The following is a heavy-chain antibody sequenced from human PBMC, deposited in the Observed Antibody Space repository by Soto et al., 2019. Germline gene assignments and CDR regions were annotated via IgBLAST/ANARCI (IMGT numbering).Heavy chain of an antibody. CDR3: AKGIHIVVVSAFDY. J-gene: IGHJ4*02. CDR1: GFTFSSYG. V-gene: IGHV3-30*18. Sequence: QVQLVESGGGVVQPGRSLRLSCAASGFTFSSYGMHWVRQAPGKGLEWVAVISYDGSNKYYADSVKGRFTISRDNSKNTLYLQMNSLRAEDTAVYYRAKGIHIVVVSAFDYWGQGTLVTVSS. D-gene: IGHD2-15*01. CDR2: ISYDGSNK.